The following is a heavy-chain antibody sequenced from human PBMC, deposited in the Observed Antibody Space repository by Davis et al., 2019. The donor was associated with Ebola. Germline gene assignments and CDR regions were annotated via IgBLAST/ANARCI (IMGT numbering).Heavy chain of an antibody. CDR3: ARDPYDFWSGSLYYYYGMDV. Sequence: GSLRLSCAASGFTFSSYGMHWVRQAPGKGLEWVAVIWYDGSNKYYADSVKGRFTISRDNSKNTLYLQMNSLRAEDTAVYYCARDPYDFWSGSLYYYYGMDVWGQGTTVTVSS. V-gene: IGHV3-33*01. CDR2: IWYDGSNK. CDR1: GFTFSSYG. J-gene: IGHJ6*02. D-gene: IGHD3-3*01.